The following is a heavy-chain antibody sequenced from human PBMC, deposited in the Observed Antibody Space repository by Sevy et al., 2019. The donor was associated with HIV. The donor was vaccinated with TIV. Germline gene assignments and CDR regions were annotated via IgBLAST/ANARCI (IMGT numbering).Heavy chain of an antibody. CDR1: GFTFSSYW. Sequence: GGSLRLSCAASGFTFSSYWMHWVRQAPGKGLVWVSRINSDGSSTSYADSVKGRFTISRDNAKNTLYLQMNSLSAEDTAVYYCARAGDCGGDCYFDYWGQGTLVTVSS. J-gene: IGHJ4*02. D-gene: IGHD2-21*02. CDR2: INSDGSST. V-gene: IGHV3-74*01. CDR3: ARAGDCGGDCYFDY.